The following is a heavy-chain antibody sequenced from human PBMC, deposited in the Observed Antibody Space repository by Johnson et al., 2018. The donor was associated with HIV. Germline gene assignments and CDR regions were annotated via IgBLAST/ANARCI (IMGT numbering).Heavy chain of an antibody. V-gene: IGHV3-23*04. J-gene: IGHJ3*02. D-gene: IGHD2-15*01. CDR1: GFTFSSYA. Sequence: VQLVESGGGLVQPGGSLRLSCAASGFTFSSYAMSWVRQAPGKGLEWVSGISGSGGSTYYADSVKGRFTLSRDNSKRRLYLQMNSLRADDTAVYYCAREGIWYCSGGSCYGAFDIWGQGTMVTVSS. CDR2: ISGSGGST. CDR3: AREGIWYCSGGSCYGAFDI.